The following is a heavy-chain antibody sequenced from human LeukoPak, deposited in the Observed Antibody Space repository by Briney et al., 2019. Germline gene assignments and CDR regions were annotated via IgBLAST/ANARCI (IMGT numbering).Heavy chain of an antibody. J-gene: IGHJ6*02. CDR1: GFTFSSYA. D-gene: IGHD5-18*01. CDR2: ISSRGSTI. CDR3: ARHDTAMATDYGMDV. Sequence: GGSLRLSCAASGFTFSSYAMSWVRQAPGKGLEWVSYISSRGSTIYYADSVKGRFTISRDNAKNSLYLQMNSLRAEDTAVYYCARHDTAMATDYGMDVWGQGTTVTVSS. V-gene: IGHV3-48*04.